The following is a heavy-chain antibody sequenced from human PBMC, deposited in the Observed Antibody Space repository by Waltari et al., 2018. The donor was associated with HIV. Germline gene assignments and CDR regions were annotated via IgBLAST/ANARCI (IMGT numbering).Heavy chain of an antibody. V-gene: IGHV3-66*02. D-gene: IGHD2-15*01. CDR3: ARGASGRLQARGGYFGLDI. Sequence: EVKVVESGGALVQPGGSLRLSCVGSGFTVSPNYMMWVRQSPGEGLEWVSIIYSDGRTDYGEAGKGRFTISRDTSKNTVFLQMNSLRLEDTGIFYCARGASGRLQARGGYFGLDIWGRGTTVTVSS. CDR1: GFTVSPNY. J-gene: IGHJ6*02. CDR2: IYSDGRT.